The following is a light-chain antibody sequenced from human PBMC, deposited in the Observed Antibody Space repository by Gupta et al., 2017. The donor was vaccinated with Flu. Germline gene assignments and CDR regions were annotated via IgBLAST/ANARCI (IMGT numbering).Light chain of an antibody. CDR1: SSNIGSNP. J-gene: IGLJ1*01. CDR2: GTS. Sequence: QLLPAPPPSASDPPGPVATFSCSGISSNIGSNPVHWYQQVPGTAPHLLIYGTSQRPSGVPHGFSGSKSATSASLAISGLQSEDDADDYCAAWDDSLNGHYVFGTGTKVTVL. CDR3: AAWDDSLNGHYV. V-gene: IGLV1-44*01.